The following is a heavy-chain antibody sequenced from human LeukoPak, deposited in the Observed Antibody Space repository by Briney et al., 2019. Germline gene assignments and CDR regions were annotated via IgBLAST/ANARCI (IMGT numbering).Heavy chain of an antibody. CDR3: ASRGTLGYCTNGVCYNPDI. D-gene: IGHD2-8*01. CDR2: IYSGGST. V-gene: IGHV3-53*01. CDR1: RFTVSINY. Sequence: GCPRACRVASRFTVSINYMSWGRQDTGKGVGWVSVIYSGGSTYYADSVKGRFTISRDNSKNTLYLQMNSLRAEDTAVYYCASRGTLGYCTNGVCYNPDIWGQGTMATVSS. J-gene: IGHJ3*02.